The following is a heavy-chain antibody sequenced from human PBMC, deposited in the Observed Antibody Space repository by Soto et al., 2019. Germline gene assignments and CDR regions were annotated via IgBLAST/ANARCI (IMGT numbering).Heavy chain of an antibody. D-gene: IGHD5-18*01. CDR2: INPSGGST. V-gene: IGHV1-46*01. J-gene: IGHJ4*02. Sequence: QVQLVQSGAEVKKPGASVKVSCKASGYTFTSYYMHWVRQAPGQGIEWMGIINPSGGSTSYAQKFQLRVTMTRDTSTSTVYMELSSLRSEDTAVYYCAREVERGYSYGYLEYWGQGTLVTVSS. CDR1: GYTFTSYY. CDR3: AREVERGYSYGYLEY.